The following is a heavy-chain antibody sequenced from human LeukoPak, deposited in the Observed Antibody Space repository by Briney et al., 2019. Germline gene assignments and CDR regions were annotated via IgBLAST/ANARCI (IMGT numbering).Heavy chain of an antibody. CDR2: IYYRGST. V-gene: IGHV4-59*01. J-gene: IGHJ3*02. Sequence: SETLSLTCTVSGGSINSYYWSWIRQPPGKGLEWIGYIYYRGSTNYNPSLKSRVTISVDSSKNQFSLKLNSVTAADTAVYYCARERWLALDAFDIWGQGTMVTVSS. D-gene: IGHD6-19*01. CDR1: GGSINSYY. CDR3: ARERWLALDAFDI.